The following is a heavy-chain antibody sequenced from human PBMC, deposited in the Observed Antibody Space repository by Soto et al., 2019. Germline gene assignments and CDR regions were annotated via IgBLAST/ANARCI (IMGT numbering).Heavy chain of an antibody. CDR1: GDSISRYY. D-gene: IGHD1-1*01. CDR3: ARRYGYSFDY. J-gene: IGHJ4*02. V-gene: IGHV4-59*08. Sequence: PSETLSLTCPVAGDSISRYYWSWIRQPPGKRLEWIGYIYYSGSTNYNPSLKSRVTISVDTSKNQFSLKLSSVTAADTAVYYCARRYGYSFDYWGQGTLVTVSS. CDR2: IYYSGST.